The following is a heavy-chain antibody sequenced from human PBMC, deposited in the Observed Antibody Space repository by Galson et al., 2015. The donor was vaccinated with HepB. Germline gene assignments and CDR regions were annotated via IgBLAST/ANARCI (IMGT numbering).Heavy chain of an antibody. CDR2: IIPIFGTA. CDR3: ARGPSYDSWRYYYGMDV. D-gene: IGHD3-3*01. Sequence: SVKVSCKASGGTFSSYAISWVRQAPGQGLEWMGGIIPIFGTANYAQKFQGRVTITADESTSTAYMELSSLRSEDTAVYYCARGPSYDSWRYYYGMDVWGQGTTVTVSS. CDR1: GGTFSSYA. V-gene: IGHV1-69*13. J-gene: IGHJ6*02.